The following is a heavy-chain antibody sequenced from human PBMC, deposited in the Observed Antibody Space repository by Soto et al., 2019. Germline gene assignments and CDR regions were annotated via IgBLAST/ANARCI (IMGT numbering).Heavy chain of an antibody. Sequence: ASVKISCKASGYTFTSYDINWVRQATGQGLEWMGWMNPNSGNTGYAQKFQGRVTMTRNTSISTAYMELSSLRSEDTAAYYCARAGGMKKSYYYGMDVWGQGTKVTVSS. CDR2: MNPNSGNT. CDR3: ARAGGMKKSYYYGMDV. J-gene: IGHJ6*02. V-gene: IGHV1-8*01. CDR1: GYTFTSYD.